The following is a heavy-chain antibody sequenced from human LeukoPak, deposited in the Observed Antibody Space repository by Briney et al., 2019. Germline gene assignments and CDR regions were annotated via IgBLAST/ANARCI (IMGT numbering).Heavy chain of an antibody. J-gene: IGHJ5*02. CDR3: ARHPPTPYPYYDILTGYATYNWFDP. Sequence: GASVMVSCKASGYTFTGYYMHWVRQAPGQGLEWMGWINPNSGGTNYAQKFQGRVTMTRDTSISTAYMELSRLRSDDTAVYYCARHPPTPYPYYDILTGYATYNWFDPWGQGTLVTVSS. V-gene: IGHV1-2*02. D-gene: IGHD3-9*01. CDR2: INPNSGGT. CDR1: GYTFTGYY.